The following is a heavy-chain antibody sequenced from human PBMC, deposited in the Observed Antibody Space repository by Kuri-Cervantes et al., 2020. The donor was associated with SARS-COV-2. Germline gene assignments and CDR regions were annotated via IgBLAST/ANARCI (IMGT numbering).Heavy chain of an antibody. D-gene: IGHD3-3*01. V-gene: IGHV3-30*18. Sequence: GESLKISCAASGFTLSSHGMHWVRQAPGKGLEWVAVISYDGSNKYYADSVKGRFTISRDNSKNTLYLQMNSLRAEDTAVYYCAKDLLEYYDFWSGYYTGEYGMDVWGQGTTVTVSS. J-gene: IGHJ6*02. CDR2: ISYDGSNK. CDR1: GFTLSSHG. CDR3: AKDLLEYYDFWSGYYTGEYGMDV.